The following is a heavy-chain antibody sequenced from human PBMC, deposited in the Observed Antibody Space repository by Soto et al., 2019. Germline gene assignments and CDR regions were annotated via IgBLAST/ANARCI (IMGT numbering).Heavy chain of an antibody. CDR2: INHSGST. V-gene: IGHV4-34*01. J-gene: IGHJ5*02. D-gene: IGHD2-8*01. Sequence: TSETLSLTCAVYGGSFSGYYWSWIRQPPGKGLEWIGEINHSGSTNYNPSLKSRVTISVDTSKNQFSLKLSSVTAADTAVYYCARAMYAHLDPWGQGTLVTVSS. CDR1: GGSFSGYY. CDR3: ARAMYAHLDP.